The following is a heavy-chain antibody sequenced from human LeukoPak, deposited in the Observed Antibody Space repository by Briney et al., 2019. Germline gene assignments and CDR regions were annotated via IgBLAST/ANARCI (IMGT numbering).Heavy chain of an antibody. CDR1: GGSISGYS. CDR2: IYHSGST. V-gene: IGHV4-30-2*01. Sequence: PSETLSLTCSVSGGSISGYSWSWIRQPPGKGLEWIGYIYHSGSTYYNPSLKSRVTISVDRSKNQFSLKLSSVTAADTAVYYCARGGRYFDWVIDYWGQGTLVTVSS. D-gene: IGHD3-9*01. CDR3: ARGGRYFDWVIDY. J-gene: IGHJ4*02.